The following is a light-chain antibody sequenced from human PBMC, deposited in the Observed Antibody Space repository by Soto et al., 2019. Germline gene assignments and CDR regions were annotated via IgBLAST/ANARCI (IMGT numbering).Light chain of an antibody. CDR1: SSDVGGYNY. Sequence: QSVLTQPASVSGSPGQSITISCTGTSSDVGGYNYVSWYQQHPGKAPKLMIYDVSNRPSGVSNRFSGSKSGNTASLTISGLQAEDEADYYCGSYTSSSTLVFCGGTQLTVL. CDR2: DVS. CDR3: GSYTSSSTLV. J-gene: IGLJ2*01. V-gene: IGLV2-14*01.